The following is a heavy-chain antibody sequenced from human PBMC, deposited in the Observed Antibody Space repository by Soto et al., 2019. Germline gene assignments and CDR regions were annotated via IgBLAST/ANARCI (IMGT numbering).Heavy chain of an antibody. Sequence: GGSLRLSCAASGFTLSNYGVHWVRQAPGKGLEWVAVISYDGSNKYYGDSVKGRFTISRDNSKNTLYLEMNSLRPDDTAVYYCAKDRGTSRYLGGSFDYWGQGTLVTVSS. CDR3: AKDRGTSRYLGGSFDY. J-gene: IGHJ4*02. CDR1: GFTLSNYG. CDR2: ISYDGSNK. V-gene: IGHV3-30*18. D-gene: IGHD2-8*01.